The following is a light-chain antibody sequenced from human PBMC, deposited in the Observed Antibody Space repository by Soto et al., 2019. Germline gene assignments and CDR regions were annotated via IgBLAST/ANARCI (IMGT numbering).Light chain of an antibody. CDR2: DAS. J-gene: IGKJ1*01. V-gene: IGKV1-5*02. CDR1: QSISSW. Sequence: DIQMTQSPSTLSASVGDRVTIIFRASQSISSWLAWYQQKPGKAPKLLIYDASSLESGVPSRFSGSGSATEFTLTISSLQPDDFATYYCQQYNNYWTFGQGTKVDIK. CDR3: QQYNNYWT.